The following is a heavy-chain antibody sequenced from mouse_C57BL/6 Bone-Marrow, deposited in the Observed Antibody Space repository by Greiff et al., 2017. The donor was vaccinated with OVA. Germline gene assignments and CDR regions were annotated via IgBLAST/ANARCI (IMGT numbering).Heavy chain of an antibody. J-gene: IGHJ2*01. CDR2: IWWADDK. V-gene: IGHV8-8*01. CDR3: ARIVELGLFDN. Sequence: QVTLKVSGPGILQPSQTLSLTCSFSGFSLSTFGLGVGWIRQPSGKGLEWLAHIWWADDKSYHPALKSRLTISKDTSKNQVYLKSANVDTADTATYYCARIVELGLFDNWGQGTTLTVSS. CDR1: GFSLSTFGLG. D-gene: IGHD4-1*01.